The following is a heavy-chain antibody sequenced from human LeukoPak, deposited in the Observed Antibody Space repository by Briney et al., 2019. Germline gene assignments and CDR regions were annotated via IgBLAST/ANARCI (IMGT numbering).Heavy chain of an antibody. J-gene: IGHJ6*02. CDR3: ARDGVYGSGSYWLTSYYYGMDV. V-gene: IGHV1-18*01. CDR2: ISAYNGNT. Sequence: ASVKVSCKAPGYTFTSYGISWVRQAPGQGLEWMGWISAYNGNTNYAQKLQGRVTMTTDTSTSTAYMELRSLRSDDTAVYYCARDGVYGSGSYWLTSYYYGMDVWGQGTTVTVSS. CDR1: GYTFTSYG. D-gene: IGHD3-10*01.